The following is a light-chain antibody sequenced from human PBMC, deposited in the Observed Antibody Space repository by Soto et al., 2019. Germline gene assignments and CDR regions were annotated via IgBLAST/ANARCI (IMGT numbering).Light chain of an antibody. CDR3: QQYNNWPRRT. Sequence: EIVMTQSPATLSVSPGERATLSCRASQSVSSNLAWYQQKPGQAPRLLIYGASTRATGIPARFSGSGSGTEFTLTISSLQSEDFAVYYCQQYNNWPRRTFGQGTRLEI. CDR1: QSVSSN. V-gene: IGKV3-15*01. CDR2: GAS. J-gene: IGKJ5*01.